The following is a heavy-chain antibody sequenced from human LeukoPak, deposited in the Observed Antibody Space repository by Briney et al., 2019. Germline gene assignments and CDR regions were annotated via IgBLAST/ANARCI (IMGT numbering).Heavy chain of an antibody. Sequence: PGGSLRLSCAASGFTFTNYEMNWVRQAPGEGLEWVANIRSDGTNTIYADSVKGRFTISRDNVRNTLYLQMNSLRADDTAVSYCARGRIEAPGYIPQASRWFCPWGQGNLVTVSS. CDR2: IRSDGTNT. D-gene: IGHD6-13*01. J-gene: IGHJ5*02. V-gene: IGHV3-48*03. CDR1: GFTFTNYE. CDR3: ARGRIEAPGYIPQASRWFCP.